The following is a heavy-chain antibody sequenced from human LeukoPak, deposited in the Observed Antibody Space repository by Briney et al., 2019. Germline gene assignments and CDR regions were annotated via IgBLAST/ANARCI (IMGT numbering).Heavy chain of an antibody. D-gene: IGHD6-13*01. CDR1: GFTFSSYA. CDR2: ISGSGGST. J-gene: IGHJ4*02. Sequence: GGSLRLSCAASGFTFSSYAMSWVRQAPGKGLEWVSAISGSGGSTYYADSVKGRFTISRDNSKNTVNLQMSSLRAEDSAIYYCAKEPGIAAAGMSYFDNWGQGILVTVSS. V-gene: IGHV3-23*01. CDR3: AKEPGIAAAGMSYFDN.